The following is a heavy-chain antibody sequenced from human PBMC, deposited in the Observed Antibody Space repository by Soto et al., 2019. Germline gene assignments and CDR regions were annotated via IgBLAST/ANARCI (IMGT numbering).Heavy chain of an antibody. V-gene: IGHV4-59*12. CDR1: GGSISSYY. Sequence: SETLSLTCTVSGGSISSYYWSWIRQPPGKGLEWIGYIYYSGSTNYNPSLKSRVTISVDTSKNQFSLKLSSVTAADTAVYYCARDRDSSGYYSGLDYWGQGILVTVSS. D-gene: IGHD3-22*01. J-gene: IGHJ4*02. CDR2: IYYSGST. CDR3: ARDRDSSGYYSGLDY.